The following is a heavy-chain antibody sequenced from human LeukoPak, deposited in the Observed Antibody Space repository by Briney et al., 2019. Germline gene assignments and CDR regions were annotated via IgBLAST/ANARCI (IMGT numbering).Heavy chain of an antibody. CDR2: IYYSGST. CDR1: GGSISSGGYY. V-gene: IGHV4-61*08. CDR3: ARAVSITMIVIN. J-gene: IGHJ4*02. D-gene: IGHD3-22*01. Sequence: PSETLSLTCTVSGGSISSGGYYWSWIRQHPGKGLEWIGYIYYSGSTNYNPSLKSRVTISVDTSKNQFSLKLSSVTAADTAVYYCARAVSITMIVINWGQGTLVTVSS.